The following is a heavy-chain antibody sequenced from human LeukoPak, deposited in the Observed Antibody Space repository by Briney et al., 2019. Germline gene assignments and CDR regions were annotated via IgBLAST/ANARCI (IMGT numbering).Heavy chain of an antibody. Sequence: GGSLRLPCAASGFTFSSYAMHWVRQAPGKGLEWVTVISYDGSNKYYADSVTGRLTISRDNSEDTLYLQINCLRTGDTAVYYCARDCGAVDYWGQGTLVTVSS. V-gene: IGHV3-30*04. CDR1: GFTFSSYA. CDR2: ISYDGSNK. J-gene: IGHJ4*02. D-gene: IGHD3-10*01. CDR3: ARDCGAVDY.